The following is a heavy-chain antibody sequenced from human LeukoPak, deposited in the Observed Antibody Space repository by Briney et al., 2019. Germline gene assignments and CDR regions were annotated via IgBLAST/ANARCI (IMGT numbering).Heavy chain of an antibody. CDR2: INHSGST. J-gene: IGHJ6*02. D-gene: IGHD3-3*01. V-gene: IGHV4-34*01. CDR3: ARGKGCTIFGASYYYYGMDV. CDR1: GGSFSGYY. Sequence: SETLSLTCAVYGGSFSGYYWSWIRQPPGKGLEWIGEINHSGSTNYNPSLKSRRTISVDTSKNQFSLKLSSVTAADTAVYYCARGKGCTIFGASYYYYGMDVWGQGTTVTVSS.